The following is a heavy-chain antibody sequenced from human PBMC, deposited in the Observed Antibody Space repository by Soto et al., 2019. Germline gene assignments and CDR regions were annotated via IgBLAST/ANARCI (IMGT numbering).Heavy chain of an antibody. CDR1: GFTFSSYN. V-gene: IGHV3-48*01. Sequence: EVQLVESGGGLVQPGGSLRLSCAASGFTFSSYNMNWVRQAPGKGLEWVSYISSSSSTIYYADSVKGGFTISRDNAKNSLYLQMNSLRAEDTAVYYCARSEQWLVSAFDIWGQGTMVTVSS. D-gene: IGHD6-19*01. J-gene: IGHJ3*02. CDR2: ISSSSSTI. CDR3: ARSEQWLVSAFDI.